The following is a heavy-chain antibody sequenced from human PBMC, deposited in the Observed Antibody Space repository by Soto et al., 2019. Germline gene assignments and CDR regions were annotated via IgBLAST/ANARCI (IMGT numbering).Heavy chain of an antibody. D-gene: IGHD3-16*01. CDR1: GYTFINYF. Sequence: QVQLVQSGAELKKPGASVKVYCKSSGYTFINYFVHWVRQAPGQGLEWMGWINPHSGDTNYAQKFQGRVTMTRDMSISTVFMELSRLTSDDTALYFCARQGEPYISPRDSYGMDVWGQGTSVTVSS. CDR3: ARQGEPYISPRDSYGMDV. V-gene: IGHV1-2*02. J-gene: IGHJ6*02. CDR2: INPHSGDT.